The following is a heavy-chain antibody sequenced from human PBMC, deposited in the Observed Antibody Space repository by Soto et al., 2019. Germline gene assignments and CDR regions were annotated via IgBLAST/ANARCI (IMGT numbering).Heavy chain of an antibody. CDR3: ARVTSRGAFDI. V-gene: IGHV4-59*01. Sequence: QVQLQESGPGLVKPSETLSLTCTVSGGSISSYYWSWIRQPPGKGLEWIGYIYHSGSTNYNPSLKSRVTISVDTSKNQFSLKLSSVTAADTAVYYCARVTSRGAFDIWGQGTMVTVSS. D-gene: IGHD1-20*01. J-gene: IGHJ3*02. CDR2: IYHSGST. CDR1: GGSISSYY.